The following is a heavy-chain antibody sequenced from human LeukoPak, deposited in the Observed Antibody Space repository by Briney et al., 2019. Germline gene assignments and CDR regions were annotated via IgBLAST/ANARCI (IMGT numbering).Heavy chain of an antibody. V-gene: IGHV3-30*18. CDR1: GFTFSSYG. CDR3: AKGDYSSSWYGWFDP. J-gene: IGHJ5*02. Sequence: PGGSLRLSCAASGFTFSSYGMHWVRQAPGKGLEWVAVISYDGSNKYYADSVKGRFTISRDNSKTTLYLQMNSLRAEDTAVYYCAKGDYSSSWYGWFDPWGQGTLVTVSS. D-gene: IGHD6-13*01. CDR2: ISYDGSNK.